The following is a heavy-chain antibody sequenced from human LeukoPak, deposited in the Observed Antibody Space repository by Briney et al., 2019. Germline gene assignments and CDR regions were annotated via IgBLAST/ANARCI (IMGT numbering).Heavy chain of an antibody. CDR1: GFTFSTYV. J-gene: IGHJ5*02. D-gene: IGHD1-1*01. CDR3: ARDTGGGFDP. V-gene: IGHV3-7*01. Sequence: GGSLRLSCAASGFTFSTYVMSWVRQAPGKGLEWVANIKDDGRDKYYVDSVKGRFTISRDNAKNSLSLQMNSLRAEDTAVYYCARDTGGGFDPWGQGTLVTVSS. CDR2: IKDDGRDK.